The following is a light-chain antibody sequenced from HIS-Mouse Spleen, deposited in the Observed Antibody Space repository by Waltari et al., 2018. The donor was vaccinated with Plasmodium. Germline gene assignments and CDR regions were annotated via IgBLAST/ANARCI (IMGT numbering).Light chain of an antibody. V-gene: IGLV2-14*03. CDR3: SSYTSSSTLV. Sequence: QSALTQPASVSGSPGQSITIPCTGTSSDVGGYNYVSWNQQHPGKAPKLMIYDVSNRPSGVFNRFAGSRSGNAASLTISGLQAEDEADYYCSSYTSSSTLVFGGGTKLTVL. J-gene: IGLJ2*01. CDR1: SSDVGGYNY. CDR2: DVS.